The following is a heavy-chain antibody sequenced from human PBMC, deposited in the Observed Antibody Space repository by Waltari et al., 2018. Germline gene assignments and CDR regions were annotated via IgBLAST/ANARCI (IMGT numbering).Heavy chain of an antibody. Sequence: QVQLVESGGGVVQPGGSLRLSCAASGFTFSSYGMPWVRQAPGKGLEWVAFIRYDGSNKYYADSVKGRFTISRDNSKNTLYLQMNSLRAEDTAVYYCAKDLYSTDGYWGQGTLVTVSS. CDR2: IRYDGSNK. CDR3: AKDLYSTDGY. J-gene: IGHJ4*02. D-gene: IGHD2-8*01. CDR1: GFTFSSYG. V-gene: IGHV3-30*02.